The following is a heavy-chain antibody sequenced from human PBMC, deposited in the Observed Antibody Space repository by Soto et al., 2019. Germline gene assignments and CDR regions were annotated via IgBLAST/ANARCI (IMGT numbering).Heavy chain of an antibody. D-gene: IGHD3-22*01. CDR2: ISSSSSTI. V-gene: IGHV3-48*02. J-gene: IGHJ4*02. CDR1: GFTFSSYS. CDR3: ARDLHYYDCSGYTILYYFDY. Sequence: EVQLVESGGGLVQPGGSLRLSCAASGFTFSSYSMNWVRQAPGKGLEWVSYISSSSSTIYYADSVKGRFTISRDNAKNSLYLQINSLRDEYTAVYYCARDLHYYDCSGYTILYYFDYWGQGTLVTVSS.